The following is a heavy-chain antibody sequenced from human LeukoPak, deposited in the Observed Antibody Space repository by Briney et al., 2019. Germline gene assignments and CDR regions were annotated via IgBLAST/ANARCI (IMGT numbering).Heavy chain of an antibody. J-gene: IGHJ4*02. CDR2: INAGNGNT. CDR3: ARANYDILTGYNYYFDY. Sequence: GASVKVSCKASGYTFTSYAMHWVRQAPGQRLEWMGWINAGNGNTKYSQKFQGRVIITRDTSASTAYMELSSLRSEDTAVYYCARANYDILTGYNYYFDYWGQGTLVTVSS. D-gene: IGHD3-9*01. CDR1: GYTFTSYA. V-gene: IGHV1-3*01.